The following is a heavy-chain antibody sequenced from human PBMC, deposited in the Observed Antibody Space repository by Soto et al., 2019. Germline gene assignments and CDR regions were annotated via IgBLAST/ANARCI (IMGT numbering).Heavy chain of an antibody. V-gene: IGHV1-2*04. CDR3: VRSPDHLRDGLDV. J-gene: IGHJ6*02. CDR1: GYSFTDNY. CDR2: FNPNTGVT. Sequence: QAQLVQSGADVKKPGASVKVSCKASGYSFTDNYMHWVRQAPGQGLEWVGWFNPNTGVTHFAQKFQGWVTMTRDTSINTAYMELTRLKSDDTAFYYCVRSPDHLRDGLDVWGQGTRVTVSS.